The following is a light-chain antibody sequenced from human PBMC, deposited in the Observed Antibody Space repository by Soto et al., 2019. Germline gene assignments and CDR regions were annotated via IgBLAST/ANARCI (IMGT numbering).Light chain of an antibody. CDR3: QQYLSPPHS. Sequence: DVVLTQSPDSLAVSLGERAAINCKSSQSVLYTSNNRNFLAWYQQKPGQPPKLLISWASTRESGVPDRFSGSGSGTDFTLTISSLQAEDVAVYYCQQYLSPPHSFGQGTRLEIK. CDR1: QSVLYTSNNRNF. CDR2: WAS. V-gene: IGKV4-1*01. J-gene: IGKJ2*01.